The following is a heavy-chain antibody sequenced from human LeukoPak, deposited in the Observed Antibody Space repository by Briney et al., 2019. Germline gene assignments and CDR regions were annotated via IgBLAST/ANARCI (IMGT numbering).Heavy chain of an antibody. CDR2: ISSSGSTI. V-gene: IGHV3-11*01. Sequence: PGGSLRLSCAASGFTFSDYYMSRIRQAPGKGLEWVSYISSSGSTIYYADSVKGRFTISRDNAKNSLYLQMNSLRAEDTAVYYCAGASLTYYDILTGYYDYWGQGTLVTVSS. D-gene: IGHD3-9*01. CDR1: GFTFSDYY. CDR3: AGASLTYYDILTGYYDY. J-gene: IGHJ4*02.